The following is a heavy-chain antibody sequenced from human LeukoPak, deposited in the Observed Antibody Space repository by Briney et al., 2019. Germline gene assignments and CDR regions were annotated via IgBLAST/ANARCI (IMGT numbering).Heavy chain of an antibody. D-gene: IGHD3-22*01. CDR2: IIPILGIA. CDR3: ASPPADYYDSRDYFDY. J-gene: IGHJ4*02. V-gene: IGHV1-69*04. Sequence: SVKVSCKASGGAFSSYVISWVRQAPGQGLEWMGRIIPILGIANYAQKFRGRVTITADKSTSTAYMELSSLRSEDTAVYYCASPPADYYDSRDYFDYWGQGTLVTVSS. CDR1: GGAFSSYV.